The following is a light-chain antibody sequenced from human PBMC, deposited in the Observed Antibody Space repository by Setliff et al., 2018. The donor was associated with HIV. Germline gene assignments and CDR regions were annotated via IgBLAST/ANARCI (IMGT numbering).Light chain of an antibody. Sequence: QSVLTQPASVSGSPGQSITISCSDVGGYKYVSWYQQHPGKAPKLMIYDVSNRPSGVSNRFSGSKSGNMASLTISGLQAEDEADYFCSSYAGNNNVIFGGGTKVTVL. CDR3: SSYAGNNNVI. CDR1: DVGGYKY. CDR2: DVS. V-gene: IGLV2-14*01. J-gene: IGLJ2*01.